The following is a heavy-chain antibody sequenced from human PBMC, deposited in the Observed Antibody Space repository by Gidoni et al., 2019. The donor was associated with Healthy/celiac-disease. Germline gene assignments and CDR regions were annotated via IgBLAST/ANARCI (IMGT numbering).Heavy chain of an antibody. CDR1: SSYG. V-gene: IGHV3-30*18. CDR2: ISYDGSNK. J-gene: IGHJ4*02. D-gene: IGHD3-22*01. Sequence: SSYGMHWVRQAPGKGLEWVAVISYDGSNKYYADSVKGRFTISRDNSKNTLYLQMNSLRAEDTAVYYCAKDPGSDYYDSSGSRHNDYWGQGTLVTVSS. CDR3: AKDPGSDYYDSSGSRHNDY.